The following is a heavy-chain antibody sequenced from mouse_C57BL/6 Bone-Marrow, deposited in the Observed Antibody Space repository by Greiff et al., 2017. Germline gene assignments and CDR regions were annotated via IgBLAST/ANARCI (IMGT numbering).Heavy chain of an antibody. V-gene: IGHV1-55*01. Sequence: QVQLKQPGAELVKPGASVKMSCKASGYTFTSYWITWVKQRPGQGLEWIGDIYPGSGSTNYNEKFKSKATLTVDTSSSTAYMQLSSLTSEDSAFYYCARSVHYYSNLFAYWGQGTLVTVSA. CDR2: IYPGSGST. CDR3: ARSVHYYSNLFAY. CDR1: GYTFTSYW. D-gene: IGHD2-5*01. J-gene: IGHJ3*01.